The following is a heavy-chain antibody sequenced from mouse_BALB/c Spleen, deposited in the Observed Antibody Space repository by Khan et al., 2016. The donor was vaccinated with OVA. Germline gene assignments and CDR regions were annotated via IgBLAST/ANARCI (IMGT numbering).Heavy chain of an antibody. Sequence: EVQLVESGPGLVKPSQSLSLTYTVTGYSITSDYAWNWIRQFPGNKLEWMGYISYSGNTKYNPSLKSRVSITRDTSKNQFFLQLNSVTIEDTATDYCARIYGGDFDYWGQGTTLTVAS. CDR2: ISYSGNT. J-gene: IGHJ2*01. D-gene: IGHD1-1*01. CDR3: ARIYGGDFDY. CDR1: GYSITSDYA. V-gene: IGHV3-2*02.